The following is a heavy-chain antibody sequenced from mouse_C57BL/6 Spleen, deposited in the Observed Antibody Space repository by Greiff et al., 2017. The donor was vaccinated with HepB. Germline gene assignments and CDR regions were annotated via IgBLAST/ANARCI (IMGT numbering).Heavy chain of an antibody. J-gene: IGHJ1*03. CDR2: ISSGGSYT. Sequence: EVKLVESGGDLVKPGGSLKLSCAASGFTFSSYGMSWVRQTPDKRLEWVATISSGGSYTYYPDSVKGRFTISRDNAKNTLYLQMSSLKSEDTAMYYCARPNYYGSSYEDWYFDVWGTRTTVTVSS. CDR1: GFTFSSYG. V-gene: IGHV5-6*02. CDR3: ARPNYYGSSYEDWYFDV. D-gene: IGHD1-1*01.